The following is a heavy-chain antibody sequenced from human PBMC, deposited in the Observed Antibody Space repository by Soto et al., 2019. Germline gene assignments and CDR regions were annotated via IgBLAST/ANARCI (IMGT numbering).Heavy chain of an antibody. J-gene: IGHJ5*02. CDR3: ARSSHKESWFDP. D-gene: IGHD6-13*01. V-gene: IGHV4-4*07. CDR2: VYSRGSA. CDR1: NGSISNFY. Sequence: SETLSLPCTVTNGSISNFYWNGIRHPAGKRLEWIGRVYSRGSASSNPSLRSRVTMSVDTSKNQFYLKLNSVTAADTAVYYCARSSHKESWFDPWGQGTLGTVS.